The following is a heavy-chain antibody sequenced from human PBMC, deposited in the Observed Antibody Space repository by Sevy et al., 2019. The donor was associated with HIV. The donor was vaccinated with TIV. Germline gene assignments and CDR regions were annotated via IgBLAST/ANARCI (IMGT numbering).Heavy chain of an antibody. D-gene: IGHD6-13*01. CDR3: AREAPYSSSWYGWFDP. J-gene: IGHJ5*02. V-gene: IGHV4-59*13. CDR2: IYYSGST. Sequence: SETLSLTCTVSGGSISSYYWSWIRQPPGKGLEWIGYIYYSGSTNYNPSLKSRVTISVDTSKNQFSLKLSSVTAADTAGYYCAREAPYSSSWYGWFDPWGQGTLVTVSS. CDR1: GGSISSYY.